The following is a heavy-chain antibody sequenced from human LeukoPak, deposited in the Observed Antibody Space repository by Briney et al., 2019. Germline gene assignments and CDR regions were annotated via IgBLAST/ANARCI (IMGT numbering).Heavy chain of an antibody. D-gene: IGHD6-19*01. Sequence: PSETLSLTCTVSGGSISSYYWSWIRQPPGKGLEWIGYIYYSGSTNYNPSLKSRVTISVDTSKNQFSLKLSSVTAADTAVYYCARDTSSSFDLDYWGQGTLATVSS. CDR3: ARDTSSSFDLDY. CDR2: IYYSGST. CDR1: GGSISSYY. J-gene: IGHJ4*02. V-gene: IGHV4-59*01.